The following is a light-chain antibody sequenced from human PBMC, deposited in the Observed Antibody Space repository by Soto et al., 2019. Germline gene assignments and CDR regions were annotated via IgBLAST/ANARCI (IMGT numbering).Light chain of an antibody. V-gene: IGLV2-14*01. CDR3: GTRDSSRTGYV. CDR1: SSDVGGYNY. Sequence: QSALTQPASVSGSPGQSITISCTGTSSDVGGYNYVSWYQQHPGKAPKLMIYEVSNRPSGVSNRFSGSKSGNTASLTITGLQTGDEADYYCGTRDSSRTGYVFGTGTKVTV. J-gene: IGLJ1*01. CDR2: EVS.